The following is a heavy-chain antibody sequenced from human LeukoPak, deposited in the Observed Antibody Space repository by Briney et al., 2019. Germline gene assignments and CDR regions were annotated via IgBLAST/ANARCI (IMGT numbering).Heavy chain of an antibody. CDR2: IEYSDTGG. CDR3: ARGIEQWLVPLDY. CDR1: GFTLSSYE. Sequence: GGSLRLSCTVSGFTLSSYEMTWFRQAPGKGLEWVSSIEYSDTGGHYADSVQGRFTISRDNAKNSLYLQMNSLRAEDTAVYYCARGIEQWLVPLDYWGQGTLVTVSS. V-gene: IGHV3-21*01. J-gene: IGHJ4*02. D-gene: IGHD6-19*01.